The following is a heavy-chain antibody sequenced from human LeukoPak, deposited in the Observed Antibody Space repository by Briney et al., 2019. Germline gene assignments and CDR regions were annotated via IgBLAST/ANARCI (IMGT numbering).Heavy chain of an antibody. V-gene: IGHV4-34*01. J-gene: IGHJ4*02. CDR2: INHSGST. D-gene: IGHD3-16*01. CDR3: ARVYEEAFDY. CDR1: GGSFSGYY. Sequence: SETLSLTCAVYGGSFSGYYWSWIRQPPGKGLEWIGEINHSGSTNYNPSLKSRVTISVDTSKNQFSLKLSSVTAADTAVYYCARVYEEAFDYWGQGTLVTVSS.